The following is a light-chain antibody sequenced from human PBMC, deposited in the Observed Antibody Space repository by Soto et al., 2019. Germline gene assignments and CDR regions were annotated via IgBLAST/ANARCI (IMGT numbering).Light chain of an antibody. CDR1: SSDFGGYNY. V-gene: IGLV2-14*01. J-gene: IGLJ1*01. Sequence: QSSLTHPASLSGSPGQSITISCTGTSSDFGGYNYVSWYQQHPGKAPKLMIYDVGNRPSGVSNRFSGSKSDNTASLTISGLQAEDEADYYCSSFTDSSTNYLFGTGT. CDR3: SSFTDSSTNYL. CDR2: DVG.